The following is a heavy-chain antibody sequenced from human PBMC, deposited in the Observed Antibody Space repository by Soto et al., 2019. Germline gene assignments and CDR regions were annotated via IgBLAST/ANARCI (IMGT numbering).Heavy chain of an antibody. V-gene: IGHV5-51*01. CDR2: IYPGDSDT. CDR1: GYSFNSYW. J-gene: IGHJ6*02. D-gene: IGHD6-19*01. CDR3: ARLDVAGAGYYYYGMDV. Sequence: GEYLKISCKGSGYSFNSYWIGWVRQMPGKGLEWMGIIYPGDSDTRYSPSFQGQVTISSDKSISTAYLQWCSLKASDTAMYYCARLDVAGAGYYYYGMDVWGQVTTVTVSS.